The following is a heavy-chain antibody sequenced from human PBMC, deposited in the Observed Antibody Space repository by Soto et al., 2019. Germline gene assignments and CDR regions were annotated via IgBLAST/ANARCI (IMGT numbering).Heavy chain of an antibody. J-gene: IGHJ4*02. CDR1: GFTFSSHW. CDR2: VNFDGTTT. Sequence: EVQLVESGGGLLQPGGSLRLSCEASGFTFSSHWMHWVRQTPGKGLVWVSRVNFDGTTTNYADSVKGRLTISRDNAKNTVYLQMNSLRAEDTAVHYCARGGSGTYKLDNWGQGTLVTVSA. V-gene: IGHV3-74*01. D-gene: IGHD3-10*01. CDR3: ARGGSGTYKLDN.